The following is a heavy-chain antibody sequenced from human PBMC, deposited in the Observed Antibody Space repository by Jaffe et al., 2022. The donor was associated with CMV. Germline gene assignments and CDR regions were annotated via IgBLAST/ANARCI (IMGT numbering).Heavy chain of an antibody. CDR3: AREFFPAGWQNFAS. CDR1: DDSISSYF. Sequence: QVQLQESGPGLVKPSETLSLTCTVSDDSISSYFCSWIRQPAGKGLEWIGHIHTGGTTHYNPSLKSRVTMSVDTSKKQFSLKLTSVTAADTAVYFCAREFFPAGWQNFASWGQGTLVTVSS. D-gene: IGHD6-19*01. CDR2: IHTGGTT. J-gene: IGHJ4*02. V-gene: IGHV4-4*07.